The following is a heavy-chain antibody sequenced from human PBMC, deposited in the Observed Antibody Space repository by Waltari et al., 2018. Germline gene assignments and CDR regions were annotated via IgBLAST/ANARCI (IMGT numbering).Heavy chain of an antibody. J-gene: IGHJ3*02. CDR2: IYDSANT. Sequence: QVPLQESGPGVVKSSQTLSLTCTVSGGSISRGGDFWSWIRQSPGRGPEWIGVIYDSANTNYNPSLKSRVILTIDISKNQFSLKMRSVTAADTAVYYCARQGLNWNAQRGSQSAFDIWGQGAMVTVSA. CDR1: GGSISRGGDF. CDR3: ARQGLNWNAQRGSQSAFDI. D-gene: IGHD1-1*01. V-gene: IGHV4-30-4*08.